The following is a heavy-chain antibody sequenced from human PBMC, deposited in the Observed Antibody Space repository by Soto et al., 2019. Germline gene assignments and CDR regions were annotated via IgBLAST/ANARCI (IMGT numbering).Heavy chain of an antibody. CDR1: GFSLTTSGVG. CDR3: AHVREGCSSGWPYY. J-gene: IGHJ4*02. D-gene: IGHD6-19*01. Sequence: QITLKESGPPLVKPTQTLTLTCTFSGFSLTTSGVGVGWIRQPPGKALEWLALIYWDDDKRYSPSLKTRVTITKDTSKNQVVLTMTNMDPVDTGTYYCAHVREGCSSGWPYYWGQGTLVTVSS. CDR2: IYWDDDK. V-gene: IGHV2-5*02.